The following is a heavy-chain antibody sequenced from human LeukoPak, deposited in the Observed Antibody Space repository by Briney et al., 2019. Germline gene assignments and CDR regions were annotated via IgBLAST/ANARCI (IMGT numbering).Heavy chain of an antibody. J-gene: IGHJ4*02. CDR1: GFTFSSYS. V-gene: IGHV3-21*01. D-gene: IGHD1-26*01. CDR2: ISSSSSYI. CDR3: ARLSRSSYGKYYFDS. Sequence: GGSLRLSCAASGFTFSSYSMNWVRQAPGKGLEWVSSISSSSSYIYYADSVKGRFTISRDNAKNSLYLQMNSLRAEDTAVYYCARLSRSSYGKYYFDSWGQGTLVTVSS.